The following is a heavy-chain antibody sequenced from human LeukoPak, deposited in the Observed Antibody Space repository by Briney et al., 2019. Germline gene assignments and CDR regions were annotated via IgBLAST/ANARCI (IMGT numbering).Heavy chain of an antibody. CDR1: GYNFSTYW. CDR2: IYPGDSDT. Sequence: GESLKISCKGSGYNFSTYWVGWVRQMPGKGLEWMGIIYPGDSDTRYSPSFQGQVTISADKSISTAYLQWSSLKASDTAMYYCARQGLGELSLPFDYWGQGTLVTVSS. J-gene: IGHJ4*02. D-gene: IGHD3-16*02. V-gene: IGHV5-51*01. CDR3: ARQGLGELSLPFDY.